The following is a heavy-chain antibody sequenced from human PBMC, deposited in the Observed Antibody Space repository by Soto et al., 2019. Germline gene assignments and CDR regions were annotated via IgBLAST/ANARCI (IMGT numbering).Heavy chain of an antibody. CDR2: IYTSGST. V-gene: IGHV4-4*07. CDR1: GGSISSYY. D-gene: IGHD3-16*01. CDR3: ARAPRGMITFGGVLMDV. J-gene: IGHJ6*01. Sequence: SETLSLTCTVSGGSISSYYWSWIRQPAWKGLEWIGLIYTSGSTNYNPSLKSRVTMSVDTSKNQFSLKLSSVTAADTAVYYCARAPRGMITFGGVLMDVWGQGTKVTVSS.